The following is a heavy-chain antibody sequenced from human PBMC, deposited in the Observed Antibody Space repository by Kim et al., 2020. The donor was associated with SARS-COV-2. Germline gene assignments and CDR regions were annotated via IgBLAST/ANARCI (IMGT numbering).Heavy chain of an antibody. CDR3: VTKRADRSGFIDY. V-gene: IGHV4-59*01. D-gene: IGHD3-22*01. CDR2: THFTGKT. CDR1: GDSKDDYY. Sequence: SETLSLTCTVSGDSKDDYYWSWVRQPPGKGLEWIGYTHFTGKTNYHPSLMSRVTISTDTSKTQFSLQLTSVTAADTAVYYCVTKRADRSGFIDYWGQGT. J-gene: IGHJ4*02.